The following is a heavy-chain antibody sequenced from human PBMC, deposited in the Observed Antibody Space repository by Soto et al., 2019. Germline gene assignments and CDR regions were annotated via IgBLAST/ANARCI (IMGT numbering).Heavy chain of an antibody. CDR2: IYRGSP. D-gene: IGHD7-27*01. CDR3: SRDQGLGAGYFAL. J-gene: IGHJ2*01. CDR1: GGSVSSGTYY. V-gene: IGHV4-61*01. Sequence: QVQLQESGPGQVKPSETLFLTCTVSGGSVSSGTYYWSWIRQPAGKGLEWMGYIYRGSPNYNPSLESRATIAVDTSTTQFALMLSSVTAAETAVYYCSRDQGLGAGYFALWGRGTLVTVSS.